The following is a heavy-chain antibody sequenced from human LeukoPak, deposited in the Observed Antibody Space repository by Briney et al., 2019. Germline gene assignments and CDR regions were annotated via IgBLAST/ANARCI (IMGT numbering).Heavy chain of an antibody. Sequence: GGSLRLSCAASGLTFSSYGMHWVRQAPGKGLEWVAVISYDGSNKYYADSVKGRFTISRDNSKNTLYLQMNSLRAEDTAVYYCAGEGAHGDYDYWGQGTLVTVSS. CDR1: GLTFSSYG. D-gene: IGHD4-17*01. J-gene: IGHJ4*02. CDR3: AGEGAHGDYDY. V-gene: IGHV3-30*03. CDR2: ISYDGSNK.